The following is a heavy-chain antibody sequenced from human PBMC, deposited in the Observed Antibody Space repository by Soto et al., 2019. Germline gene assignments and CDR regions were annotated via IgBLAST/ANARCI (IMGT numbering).Heavy chain of an antibody. Sequence: PLETLSLTSPVSGVSVSCGSYYWSWIRQPPGTCLVWIGYIYYRGSTNYNPSLKSRVTISVDTSKNQFSLKLSSVTAADTAVYYCARLQIIAVAGRVYYYGMDVWGQGTTVTVSS. CDR3: ARLQIIAVAGRVYYYGMDV. CDR1: GVSVSCGSYY. CDR2: IYYRGST. V-gene: IGHV4-61*01. J-gene: IGHJ6*02. D-gene: IGHD6-19*01.